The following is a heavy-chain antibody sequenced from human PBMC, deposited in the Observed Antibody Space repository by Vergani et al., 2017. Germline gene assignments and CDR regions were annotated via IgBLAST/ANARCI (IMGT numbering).Heavy chain of an antibody. D-gene: IGHD1-1*01. CDR3: ARMAYNYDAFDI. Sequence: VQLVESGGGLVQPGGSLRLSCAASGFTFSDYYMTWIRQAPGKGLEWFSYISSSGSTIYYADSVKGRFTISRDNAKNSLYLHMNSLRAEDTAVYYCARMAYNYDAFDIWGQGTMVTVSS. CDR2: ISSSGSTI. J-gene: IGHJ3*02. V-gene: IGHV3-11*01. CDR1: GFTFSDYY.